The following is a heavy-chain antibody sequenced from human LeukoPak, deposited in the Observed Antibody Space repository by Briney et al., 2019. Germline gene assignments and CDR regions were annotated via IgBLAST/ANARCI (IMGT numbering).Heavy chain of an antibody. Sequence: PGGSLRLSYAASGFTVSSNYMSWVRQAPGKGLEWVSVIYSGGSTYYADSVKGRFTISRDNSKNTLYLQMNSLRAEDTAVYYCAKSSGGFGELNLVRYHYMDVWGKGTTVTISS. J-gene: IGHJ6*03. CDR3: AKSSGGFGELNLVRYHYMDV. CDR2: IYSGGST. V-gene: IGHV3-53*05. D-gene: IGHD3-10*01. CDR1: GFTVSSNY.